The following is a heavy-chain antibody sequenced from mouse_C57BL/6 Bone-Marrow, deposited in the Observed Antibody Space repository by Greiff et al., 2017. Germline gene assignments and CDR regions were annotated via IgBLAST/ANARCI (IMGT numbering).Heavy chain of an antibody. CDR3: ARDGYYGSSYYFDY. CDR2: IDPSDSYT. D-gene: IGHD1-1*01. V-gene: IGHV1-50*01. Sequence: VQLQQSGAELVKPGASVKLSCKASGYTFTSYWMQWVKQRPGQGLEWIGEIDPSDSYTNYNQKFKGKATLTVDTSSSTAYMQLSSLTSEDSAVYYCARDGYYGSSYYFDYWGQGTTLTVSS. CDR1: GYTFTSYW. J-gene: IGHJ2*01.